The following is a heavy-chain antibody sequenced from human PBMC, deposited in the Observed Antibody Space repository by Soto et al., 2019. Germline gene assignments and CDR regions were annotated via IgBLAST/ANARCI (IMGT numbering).Heavy chain of an antibody. D-gene: IGHD3-10*01. J-gene: IGHJ6*03. CDR3: ARATGSYYYYYMDV. Sequence: GGSLRLSCAASGSTVSSNYMSWVRQAPGKGLEWVSVIYSGGSTYYADSVKGRFTISRDNSKNTLYLQMNSLRAEDTAVYYCARATGSYYYYYMDVWGKGTTVTVSS. CDR1: GSTVSSNY. CDR2: IYSGGST. V-gene: IGHV3-66*01.